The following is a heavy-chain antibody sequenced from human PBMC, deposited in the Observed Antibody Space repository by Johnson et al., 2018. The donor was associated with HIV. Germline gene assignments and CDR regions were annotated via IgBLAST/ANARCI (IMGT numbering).Heavy chain of an antibody. J-gene: IGHJ3*02. V-gene: IGHV3-30-3*01. Sequence: QVQLVEYGGGVVQPGRSLRLSCAASGFTFSSYALHWVRQAPGKGLEWVAVISYDGSNKYYADSVKGRLTISRDNSKNTLYLQMSSLRAEDTAMYYCGRDMSSRWGMGDACDIWGQGTMVTVSS. CDR3: GRDMSSRWGMGDACDI. CDR1: GFTFSSYA. CDR2: ISYDGSNK. D-gene: IGHD6-13*01.